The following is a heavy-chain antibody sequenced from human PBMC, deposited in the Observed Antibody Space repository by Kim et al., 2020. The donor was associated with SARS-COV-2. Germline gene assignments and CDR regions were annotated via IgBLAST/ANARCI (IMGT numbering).Heavy chain of an antibody. Sequence: GGSLRLSCAASGFTFRTYTMNWVRQAPGKGLEWVALMSSDGSDASYADSVKGRFTISRDNSRNRLYLQMNSLRPDDSAVYYCSRSGDVDIVNFGVFHY. CDR1: GFTFRTYT. J-gene: IGHJ4*01. CDR3: SRSGDVDIVNFGVFHY. CDR2: MSSDGSDA. D-gene: IGHD5-12*01. V-gene: IGHV3-30-3*01.